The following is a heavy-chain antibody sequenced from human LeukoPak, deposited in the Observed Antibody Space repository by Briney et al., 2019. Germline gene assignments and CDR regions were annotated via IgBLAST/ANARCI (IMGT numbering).Heavy chain of an antibody. V-gene: IGHV3-66*03. J-gene: IGHJ5*02. D-gene: IGHD3-22*01. Sequence: PGGSLRLSCAASGFTVSNNYMRWVRQAPGKGLEWVSSIYSRGSTSYVDSVKGRFTISRDNSKNTLFLQMNSLRVEDTAVYYCARDYYGPWGQGNLVTVSS. CDR2: IYSRGST. CDR1: GFTVSNNY. CDR3: ARDYYGP.